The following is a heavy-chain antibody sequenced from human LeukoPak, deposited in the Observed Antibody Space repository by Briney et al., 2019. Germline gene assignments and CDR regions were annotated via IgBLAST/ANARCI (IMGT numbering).Heavy chain of an antibody. CDR1: GFTFSSYW. V-gene: IGHV3-7*03. CDR2: IKQDGSEK. CDR3: ARAIGYGDPDY. D-gene: IGHD4-17*01. J-gene: IGHJ4*02. Sequence: GGSLRLSCAASGFTFSSYWMSWVRQAPGKGLEWVANIKQDGSEKYYVDSVKGRFTISRDNAKNSPYPQMNSLRAEDTAVYYCARAIGYGDPDYWGQGTLVTVSS.